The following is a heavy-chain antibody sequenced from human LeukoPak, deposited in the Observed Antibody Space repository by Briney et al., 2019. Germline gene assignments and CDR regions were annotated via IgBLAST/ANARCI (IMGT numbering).Heavy chain of an antibody. J-gene: IGHJ6*03. Sequence: GGSLRLSCAASGFTFDDYAMHWVRQAPGKGLEWVSGISWNSGSIGYADSVKGRFTISRDNAKNSLYLQMNSLRAEDTAVYYCANGGPPQLPYYYYYMDVWGKGTTVTVSS. D-gene: IGHD1-1*01. CDR1: GFTFDDYA. CDR2: ISWNSGSI. V-gene: IGHV3-9*01. CDR3: ANGGPPQLPYYYYYMDV.